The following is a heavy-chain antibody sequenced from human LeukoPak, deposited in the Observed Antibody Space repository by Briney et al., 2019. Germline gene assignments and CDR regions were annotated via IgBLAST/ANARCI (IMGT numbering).Heavy chain of an antibody. CDR2: ITGSDDRT. Sequence: GGSLRLSCAASGFTFSSVAMTWVRKAPGKGLEWVSTITGSDDRTYYADSVKGRFTISRDYSKNTVHLQMDSLRVEDTAIFYCAKGPQLNSGYHPDYWGQGVLVTVSS. J-gene: IGHJ4*02. CDR1: GFTFSSVA. V-gene: IGHV3-23*01. CDR3: AKGPQLNSGYHPDY. D-gene: IGHD5-18*01.